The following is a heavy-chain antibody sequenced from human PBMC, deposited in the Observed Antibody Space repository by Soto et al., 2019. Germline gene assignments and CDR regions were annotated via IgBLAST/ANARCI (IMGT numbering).Heavy chain of an antibody. CDR2: IRSKAYGGTT. CDR3: TRDGRLGIAAAKLVY. Sequence: GGSLRLSCTASGFTFGDYAMSWFRQAPGKGLEWVGFIRSKAYGGTTEYAASVKGRFTISRDDSKSIAYLQMNSLKTEDTAVYYCTRDGRLGIAAAKLVYWGQGTLVTVSS. D-gene: IGHD6-13*01. J-gene: IGHJ4*02. CDR1: GFTFGDYA. V-gene: IGHV3-49*03.